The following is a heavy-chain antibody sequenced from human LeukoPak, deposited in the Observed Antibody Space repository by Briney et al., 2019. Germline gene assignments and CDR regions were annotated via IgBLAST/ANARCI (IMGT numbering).Heavy chain of an antibody. CDR2: IYYSGST. D-gene: IGHD6-13*01. V-gene: IGHV4-39*01. CDR1: GGSISSSSYY. J-gene: IGHJ6*02. CDR3: ARHASTAALSGYYYGMDV. Sequence: SETLSLTCTVSGGSISSSSYYWGWIRQPPGKGLEWIGSIYYSGSTYYNPSLKSRVTISVDTSKNQFSLKLSSVTAADKAVYYCARHASTAALSGYYYGMDVWGQGTTVTVSS.